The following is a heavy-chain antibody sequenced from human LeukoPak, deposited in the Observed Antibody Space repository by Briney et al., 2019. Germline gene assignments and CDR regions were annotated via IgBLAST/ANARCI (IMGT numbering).Heavy chain of an antibody. D-gene: IGHD3-10*01. J-gene: IGHJ4*02. CDR2: IYYSGST. CDR1: GGSISSYY. Sequence: SETLSLTCTVSGGSISSYYWSWIRQPPGKGLEWIGYIYYSGSTNYNPSLKSRVTISVDTSKNQFSMKVSSVTAADTAVYYCARVRGTQYDSGSYYFDYWGQGTLATVSS. CDR3: ARVRGTQYDSGSYYFDY. V-gene: IGHV4-59*01.